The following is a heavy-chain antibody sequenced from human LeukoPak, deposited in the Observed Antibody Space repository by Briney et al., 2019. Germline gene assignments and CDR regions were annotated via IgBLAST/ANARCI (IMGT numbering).Heavy chain of an antibody. Sequence: SETLSLTCTVSGGSISSGSYYWSWIRQPAGKGLEWIGRIYTSGSTNCNPSLKSRVTISVDTSKNQFSLKLSSVTAADTAVYYCAGYYMDVWGKGTTVTVSS. J-gene: IGHJ6*03. CDR3: AGYYMDV. V-gene: IGHV4-61*02. CDR2: IYTSGST. CDR1: GGSISSGSYY.